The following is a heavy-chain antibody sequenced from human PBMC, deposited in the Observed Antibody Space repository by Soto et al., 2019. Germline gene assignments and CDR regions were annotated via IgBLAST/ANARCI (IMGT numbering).Heavy chain of an antibody. CDR3: ARVYPSDTRYGYVGNNWFDP. V-gene: IGHV1-46*03. CDR1: GYTFTSYY. CDR2: INPSGGST. Sequence: QVQLVQSGAEVKKPGASVKVSCKASGYTFTSYYMHWVRQAPGQGLEWMGIINPSGGSTSYAQKCQGRVTMTRDTSTSTVYMELSSLRFEDTAVYYCARVYPSDTRYGYVGNNWFDPWGQGTLVTVSS. D-gene: IGHD5-18*01. J-gene: IGHJ5*02.